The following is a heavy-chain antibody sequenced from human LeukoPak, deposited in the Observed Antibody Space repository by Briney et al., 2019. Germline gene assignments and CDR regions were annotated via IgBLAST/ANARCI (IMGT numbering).Heavy chain of an antibody. J-gene: IGHJ5*02. CDR2: ISGSGGST. Sequence: GGSLRLSCAASGFTFSSYAMSWVRQAPGKGLEWVSAISGSGGSTYYADSVKGRFTISRDNSKNTLYLQMNSLRAEDTAVYYCAKPPSMGYCSSTSCYEGLSWFDPWGQGTLVTVSS. V-gene: IGHV3-23*01. CDR3: AKPPSMGYCSSTSCYEGLSWFDP. D-gene: IGHD2-2*01. CDR1: GFTFSSYA.